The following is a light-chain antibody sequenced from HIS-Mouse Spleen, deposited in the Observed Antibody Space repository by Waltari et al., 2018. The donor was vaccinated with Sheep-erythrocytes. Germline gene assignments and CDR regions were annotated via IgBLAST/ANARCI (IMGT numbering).Light chain of an antibody. V-gene: IGLV2-8*01. Sequence: QSALTQPPSASGSPGQSVTISCTGTSSDVGGYNYVSWYQQHPGKAPKLLSYEVSKRPSGVPDRFSCSKSGNTASLTVSGLQAEDEADYYCSSYAGSNNWVFGGGTKLTVL. J-gene: IGLJ3*02. CDR2: EVS. CDR1: SSDVGGYNY. CDR3: SSYAGSNNWV.